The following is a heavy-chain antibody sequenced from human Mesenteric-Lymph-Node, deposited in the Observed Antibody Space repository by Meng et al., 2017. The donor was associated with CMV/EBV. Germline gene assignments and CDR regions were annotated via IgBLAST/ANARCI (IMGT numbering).Heavy chain of an antibody. V-gene: IGHV3-43D*03. CDR2: ISWDGGST. Sequence: GESLITSCAASGFTFDDYAMHWVRPAPGKGLEWVSLISWDGGSTYYADSVKGRFTISRDNSKNSLYLQMNSLRAEDTALYYCAKDISGYYYYYGMDVWGQGTTVTVSS. J-gene: IGHJ6*02. CDR1: GFTFDDYA. D-gene: IGHD6-25*01. CDR3: AKDISGYYYYYGMDV.